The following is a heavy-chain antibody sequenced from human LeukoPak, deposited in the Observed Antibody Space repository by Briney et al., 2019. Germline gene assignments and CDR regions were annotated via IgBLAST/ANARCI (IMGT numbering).Heavy chain of an antibody. CDR2: INPSGGST. V-gene: IGHV1-46*01. CDR1: GYTFTSYY. CDR3: ARDQTDGTLSVVPAAIPYYYYYMDV. Sequence: ASVKVSCKASGYTFTSYYMHWVRQAPGQGLEWMGIINPSGGSTSYAQKFQGRVTMTRDMSTSTVYMELSSLRSEDTAVYYCARDQTDGTLSVVPAAIPYYYYYMDVWGKGTTVTVSS. D-gene: IGHD2-2*02. J-gene: IGHJ6*03.